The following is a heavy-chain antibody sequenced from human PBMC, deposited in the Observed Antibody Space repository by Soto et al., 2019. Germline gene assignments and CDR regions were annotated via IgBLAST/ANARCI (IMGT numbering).Heavy chain of an antibody. CDR1: GGSFSGYY. Sequence: SETLSLTCAVYGGSFSGYYWSWIRQTPGKGLEWIGEINHSGSTNYNPSLKSRVTISVDTSKNQFSLKLSSVTAADTAVYYCARSRGPLKWLANPIDYWGQGTLVTVSS. CDR3: ARSRGPLKWLANPIDY. D-gene: IGHD6-19*01. V-gene: IGHV4-34*01. CDR2: INHSGST. J-gene: IGHJ4*02.